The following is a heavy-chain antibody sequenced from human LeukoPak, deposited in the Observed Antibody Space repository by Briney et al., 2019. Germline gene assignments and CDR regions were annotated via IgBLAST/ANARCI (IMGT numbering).Heavy chain of an antibody. J-gene: IGHJ4*02. Sequence: PGGSLGLSCAASGFTFTGYWMVWVRQAPGKGLEWVANIKQDGSQKHYVDSMKGRFTISRDNAKKSLYLQMNNLRAEDTGVYYCAREDWGPDYWGQGTLVTVSS. V-gene: IGHV3-7*01. CDR3: AREDWGPDY. CDR2: IKQDGSQK. D-gene: IGHD7-27*01. CDR1: GFTFTGYW.